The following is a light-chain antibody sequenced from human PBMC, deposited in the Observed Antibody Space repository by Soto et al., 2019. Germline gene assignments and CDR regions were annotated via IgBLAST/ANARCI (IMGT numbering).Light chain of an antibody. Sequence: QSVLTKPPSVSGDPGQRVTISCTGTSSNIGAGYDVHWSQQFPGTAPKLLIYGNRNRPSGVPDRFSGSKSGTSASLAITGLQAEDEATYYCQSCDSSLSGSGVFGTGTKVTVL. CDR2: GNR. CDR3: QSCDSSLSGSGV. V-gene: IGLV1-40*01. J-gene: IGLJ1*01. CDR1: SSNIGAGYD.